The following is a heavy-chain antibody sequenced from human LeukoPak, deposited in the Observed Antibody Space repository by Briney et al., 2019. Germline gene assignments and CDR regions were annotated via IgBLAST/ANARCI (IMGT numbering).Heavy chain of an antibody. CDR2: ISGSGGST. D-gene: IGHD3-16*02. CDR3: ARGPVYDYVWGSYRLDY. CDR1: GFTFSSYA. J-gene: IGHJ4*02. V-gene: IGHV3-23*01. Sequence: TGGSLRLSCAASGFTFSSYAMSWVRQAPGKGLEWVSAISGSGGSTYYADSVKGRFTISRDNAKNTLYLQMNSLRAEDTAVYYCARGPVYDYVWGSYRLDYWGQGTLVTVSS.